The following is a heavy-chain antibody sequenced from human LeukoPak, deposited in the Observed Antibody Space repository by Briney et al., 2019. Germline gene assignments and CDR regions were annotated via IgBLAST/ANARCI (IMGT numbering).Heavy chain of an antibody. CDR1: GGSISSSTYY. CDR2: IYYSGTT. J-gene: IGHJ4*02. V-gene: IGHV4-39*01. Sequence: SETLSLTCTVSGGSISSSTYYWGWIRQPPGKGLEWIGSIYYSGTTYYNPSLKSRVTISVDTSKNQFSLSSVTAADTAVYYCARHSRGPAAGPAFDYWGQGTLVTVSS. D-gene: IGHD6-13*01. CDR3: ARHSRGPAAGPAFDY.